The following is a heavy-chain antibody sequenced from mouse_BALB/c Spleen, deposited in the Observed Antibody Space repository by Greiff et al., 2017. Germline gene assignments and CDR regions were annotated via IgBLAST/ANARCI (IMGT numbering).Heavy chain of an antibody. CDR1: GFTFSSYG. J-gene: IGHJ4*01. V-gene: IGHV5-6*01. CDR2: ISSGGSYT. Sequence: EVQLVESGGDLVKPGGSLKLSCAASGFTFSSYGMSWVRQTPDKRLEWVATISSGGSYTYYPDSVKGRFTISRDNAKNTLYLQMSSLKSEDTAMYYCARHYRLGAMDYWGQGTSVTVSS. CDR3: ARHYRLGAMDY. D-gene: IGHD2-14*01.